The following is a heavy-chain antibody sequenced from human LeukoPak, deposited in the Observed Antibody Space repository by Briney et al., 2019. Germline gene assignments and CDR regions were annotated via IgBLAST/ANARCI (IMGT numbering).Heavy chain of an antibody. J-gene: IGHJ3*02. Sequence: GGSLRLSCVASGFTFSTAWMSWVRQAPGKGLEWVANIKQDGSEKYYVDSVKGRFTISRDNAKNSLYLQMNSLRAEDTAVYYCASQCRGQGNEVISPGAFDIWGQGTMVTVSS. D-gene: IGHD3-16*02. V-gene: IGHV3-7*01. CDR3: ASQCRGQGNEVISPGAFDI. CDR2: IKQDGSEK. CDR1: GFTFSTAW.